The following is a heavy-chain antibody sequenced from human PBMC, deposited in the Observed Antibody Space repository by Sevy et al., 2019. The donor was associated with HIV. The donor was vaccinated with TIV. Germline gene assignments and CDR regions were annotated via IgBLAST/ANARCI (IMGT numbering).Heavy chain of an antibody. J-gene: IGHJ5*02. CDR1: GGSISSGAYY. Sequence: TLSLTCTVSGGSISSGAYYWSWIRQHPGTGLECIGYIYYTGSTYHNPSLRSRVTMSVDTSKNQFSLRLSSVTAADTAVYYCARNKSRREGEYWFDPWGQGTLVTVSS. CDR2: IYYTGST. CDR3: ARNKSRREGEYWFDP. D-gene: IGHD1-26*01. V-gene: IGHV4-31*03.